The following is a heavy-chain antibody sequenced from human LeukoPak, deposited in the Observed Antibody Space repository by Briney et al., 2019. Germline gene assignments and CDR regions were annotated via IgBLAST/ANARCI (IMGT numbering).Heavy chain of an antibody. CDR3: AKDPYMDV. CDR2: INWNSGTM. J-gene: IGHJ6*03. V-gene: IGHV3-9*01. Sequence: GGSLRLSCAASGFSFADATMHWVRQVPGRGLEWVSGINWNSGTMGYADSVKGRFTVSRDNAKNSLYLQMNSLKTEDTALYYCAKDPYMDVWGKGTTVTVSS. CDR1: GFSFADAT.